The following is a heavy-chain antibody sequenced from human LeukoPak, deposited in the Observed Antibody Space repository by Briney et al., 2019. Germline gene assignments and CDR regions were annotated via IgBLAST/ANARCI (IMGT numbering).Heavy chain of an antibody. V-gene: IGHV3-48*02. D-gene: IGHD5-12*01. Sequence: GGSLRLSCAASGFTFSSYSMNWVRQAPGKGLEWVSYINSSSSTIYYADSVKGRFTISRGNAKNSLYLQMNSLRDEDTAVYYCARDEDIVATICLDYWGQGTVVTVSS. J-gene: IGHJ4*02. CDR3: ARDEDIVATICLDY. CDR1: GFTFSSYS. CDR2: INSSSSTI.